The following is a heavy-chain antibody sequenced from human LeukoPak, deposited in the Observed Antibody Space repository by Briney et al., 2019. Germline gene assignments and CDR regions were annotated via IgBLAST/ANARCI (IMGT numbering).Heavy chain of an antibody. Sequence: GESLKISCKGSGYIFTTYWIGWVRQMPGNGLGWMGIIYPGDADTRYSPSFPGQVTISADKSISTAYLQWSSLKASDTAMYYCARGANYGNFDYWGQGTLVTVSS. CDR1: GYIFTTYW. CDR3: ARGANYGNFDY. CDR2: IYPGDADT. J-gene: IGHJ4*02. D-gene: IGHD4/OR15-4a*01. V-gene: IGHV5-51*01.